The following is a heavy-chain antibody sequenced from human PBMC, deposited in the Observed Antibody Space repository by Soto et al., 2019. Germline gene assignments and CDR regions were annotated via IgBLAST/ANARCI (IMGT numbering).Heavy chain of an antibody. CDR3: ARTRATPASRNLDY. D-gene: IGHD1-1*01. CDR2: INPTGGT. J-gene: IGHJ4*02. V-gene: IGHV4-34*01. Sequence: SKTLSLTCAVYGGSFSGYYWSWVRQSPGKGLEWIGEINPTGGTNYNPSLKSRVTISVDTSKDQFSLQLSSVTAADTAVYYCARTRATPASRNLDYWGQGTLVTVSS. CDR1: GGSFSGYY.